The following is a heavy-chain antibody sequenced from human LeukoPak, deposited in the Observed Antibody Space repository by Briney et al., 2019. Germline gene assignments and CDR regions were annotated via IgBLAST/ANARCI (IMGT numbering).Heavy chain of an antibody. D-gene: IGHD3-3*01. V-gene: IGHV3-48*01. J-gene: IGHJ5*02. CDR1: GFTFGDYA. CDR2: ISGSSTTT. Sequence: GGSLRLSCTASGFTFGDYAMNWVRQAPGKGLEWVLYISGSSTTTHYTDSVKGRFTISRDNAKNSLSLQMNSLRAEDTAVYYCARDFTIFGVVPSRYNWFDPWGQGTLVTVSA. CDR3: ARDFTIFGVVPSRYNWFDP.